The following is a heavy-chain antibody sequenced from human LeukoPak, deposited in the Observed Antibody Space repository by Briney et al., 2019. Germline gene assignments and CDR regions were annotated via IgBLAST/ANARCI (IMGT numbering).Heavy chain of an antibody. V-gene: IGHV3-13*04. Sequence: PGGSLRLSCAASGFTFSSYDMHWVRQATGKGLEWVSAIGTAGDTYYPGSVKGRFTISRENAKNSLYLQMNSLRAGDTVVYYCARGSRENWYFDLWGRGTLVTVSS. CDR3: ARGSRENWYFDL. CDR1: GFTFSSYD. J-gene: IGHJ2*01. CDR2: IGTAGDT.